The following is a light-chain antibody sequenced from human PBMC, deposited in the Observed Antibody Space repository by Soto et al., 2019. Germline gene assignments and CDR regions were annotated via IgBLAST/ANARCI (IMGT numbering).Light chain of an antibody. CDR3: QQYSSNSALT. CDR2: EAS. J-gene: IGKJ4*01. CDR1: ESISNW. Sequence: DIQMTQSPSTLSASVGDRVSITCRASESISNWLAWYQQKPGKVPKLLIYEASSLDSGVPSRFSGSGSGTAFTLPIGSPQPGDFATCYCQQYSSNSALTFGGGTKEEIK. V-gene: IGKV1-5*03.